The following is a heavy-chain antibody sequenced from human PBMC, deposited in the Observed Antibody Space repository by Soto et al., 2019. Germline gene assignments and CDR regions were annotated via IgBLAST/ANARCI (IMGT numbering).Heavy chain of an antibody. V-gene: IGHV3-23*01. D-gene: IGHD2-15*01. J-gene: IGHJ4*02. CDR2: ISGSGGST. CDR1: GFIFSSHA. Sequence: GGSLRLSCAASGFIFSSHALTWVRQAPGKGLEWVSVISGSGGSTYYADSVKGRFTISRDNSKNTLYLQMNSLRAEDTAVYYCAKLTGLLLNYFDYRGQRTPVTVSS. CDR3: AKLTGLLLNYFDY.